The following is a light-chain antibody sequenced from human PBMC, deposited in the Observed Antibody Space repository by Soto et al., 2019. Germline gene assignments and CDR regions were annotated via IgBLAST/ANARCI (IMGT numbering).Light chain of an antibody. CDR3: MQNIYWPFT. V-gene: IGKV2-30*01. CDR1: QSLVYSDGKTY. J-gene: IGKJ3*01. CDR2: QAS. Sequence: DVVMTQSPLSLPVTLGQPASISCRSSQSLVYSDGKTYLSWFHQRPGQSARRLIYQASTRDTGVPVRFPGSGSGIYFTLKISRVEAEDVGVYFCMQNIYWPFTFGPGTKVDFK.